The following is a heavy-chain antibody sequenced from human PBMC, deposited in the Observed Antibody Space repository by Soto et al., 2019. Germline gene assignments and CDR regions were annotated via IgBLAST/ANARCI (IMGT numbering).Heavy chain of an antibody. Sequence: EVQLVESGGGLVQPGGSLRLSCAASGFTFRTYWLSWVRQVPGKGLEWVANINLDGSEKNYVDSVKGRFTISRDNARNSLYLQMSCLRAEDTALYYGARDGSTSWYSYDYHGMDVWGQGTTVTVSS. V-gene: IGHV3-7*05. CDR2: INLDGSEK. CDR1: GFTFRTYW. D-gene: IGHD5-18*01. CDR3: ARDGSTSWYSYDYHGMDV. J-gene: IGHJ6*02.